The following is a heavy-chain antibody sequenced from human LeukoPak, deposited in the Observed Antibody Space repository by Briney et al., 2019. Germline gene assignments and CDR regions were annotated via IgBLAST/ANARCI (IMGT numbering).Heavy chain of an antibody. V-gene: IGHV4-61*02. Sequence: SETLSLTCTVSGDSISSGSYYWSWIRQPAGKGLEWIGRIYTSGSTNYNPSLKSRVTISVDTSKNQFSLKLSSVTAADTAVYYCARDSYGSCDYWGQGTLVTVSS. CDR1: GDSISSGSYY. J-gene: IGHJ4*02. CDR2: IYTSGST. CDR3: ARDSYGSCDY. D-gene: IGHD5-18*01.